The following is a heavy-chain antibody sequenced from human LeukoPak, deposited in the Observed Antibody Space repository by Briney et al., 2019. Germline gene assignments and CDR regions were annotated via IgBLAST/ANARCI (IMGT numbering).Heavy chain of an antibody. CDR3: AELGITMIRGV. CDR1: GGSFSVYY. D-gene: IGHD3-22*01. Sequence: PSETLSLTCAVDGGSFSVYYWSWIRQPPGKGLEWMGEINHIGSTNYNPSLKSRVTISVDTSKNQFSLKLSSVTAADTAVYYCAELGITMIRGVWGQGTTVTISS. CDR2: INHIGST. V-gene: IGHV4-34*01. J-gene: IGHJ6*02.